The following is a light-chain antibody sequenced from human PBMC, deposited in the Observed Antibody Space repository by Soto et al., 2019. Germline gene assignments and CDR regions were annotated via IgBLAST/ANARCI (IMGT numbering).Light chain of an antibody. CDR2: EVT. CDR1: SSDVGGYNY. CDR3: SSYTSSSIPVV. J-gene: IGLJ2*01. Sequence: QSALTQPASVSGSPGQSITISCTGTSSDVGGYNYVSWYQQYPGKAPKLMIYEVTNRPSGVSNRFSGSKSGNTASLTISGLQAEDEADYSCSSYTSSSIPVVFGGGTKLTVL. V-gene: IGLV2-14*01.